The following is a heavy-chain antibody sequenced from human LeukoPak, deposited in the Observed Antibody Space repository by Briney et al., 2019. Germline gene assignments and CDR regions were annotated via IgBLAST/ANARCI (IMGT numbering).Heavy chain of an antibody. D-gene: IGHD4-17*01. CDR2: ISYSGTP. J-gene: IGHJ4*02. CDR1: GGSINTANYY. V-gene: IGHV4-30-4*08. CDR3: ARDRYGDFEDY. Sequence: PSKTLSLTCNVSGGSINTANYYWTWIRQPPGKGLEWIGYISYSGTPYYNPSLNSRLTISLDTSKNQFSLRLNSVTAADTAMYYCARDRYGDFEDYWGQGTLVTVSS.